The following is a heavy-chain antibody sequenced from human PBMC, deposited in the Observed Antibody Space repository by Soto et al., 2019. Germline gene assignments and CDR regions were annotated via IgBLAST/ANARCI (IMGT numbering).Heavy chain of an antibody. V-gene: IGHV3-30-3*01. CDR1: GFTFSSYA. J-gene: IGHJ6*02. D-gene: IGHD6-13*01. CDR2: ISYDGSNK. CDR3: AREGTGFGSSWYGGYGMDV. Sequence: QVQLVESGGGVVQPGRSLRLSCAASGFTFSSYAMHWVRQAPGKGLEWVAVISYDGSNKYYADSVKGRFTISRDNSGNPLYPQMNSLRAEDTAVYYCAREGTGFGSSWYGGYGMDVWGQGTTVTVSS.